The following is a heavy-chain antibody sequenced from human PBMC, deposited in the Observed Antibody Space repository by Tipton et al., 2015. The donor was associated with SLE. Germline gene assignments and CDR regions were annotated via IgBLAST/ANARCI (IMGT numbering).Heavy chain of an antibody. CDR3: ARGEVLIFSSSWYAYYFDY. D-gene: IGHD6-13*01. CDR2: INHSGST. J-gene: IGHJ4*02. V-gene: IGHV4-34*01. CDR1: GGSFSGYY. Sequence: TLSLTCAVYGGSFSGYYWSWIHQPPGKGLEWIGEINHSGSTNYNPSLKSRVTISVDTSKNQFSLKLSSVTAADTAVYYCARGEVLIFSSSWYAYYFDYWGQGTLVTVSS.